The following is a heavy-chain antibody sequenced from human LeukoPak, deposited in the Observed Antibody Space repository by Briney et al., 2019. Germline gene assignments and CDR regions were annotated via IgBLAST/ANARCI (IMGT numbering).Heavy chain of an antibody. CDR1: GFTFSSYS. CDR3: AMAVAGNYFDY. J-gene: IGHJ4*02. Sequence: GGSLRLSCAASGFTFSSYSMNWVRQAPGKGLEWVSCISSSSDSIYYADSVKGRFTNSRDNAKNSLYLQMNSLRAEDTAVYYCAMAVAGNYFDYWGQGTLVTVSS. CDR2: ISSSSDSI. V-gene: IGHV3-48*04. D-gene: IGHD6-19*01.